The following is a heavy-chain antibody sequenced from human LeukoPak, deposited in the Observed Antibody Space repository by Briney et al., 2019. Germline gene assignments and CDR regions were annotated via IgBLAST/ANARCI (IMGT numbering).Heavy chain of an antibody. V-gene: IGHV4-30-4*07. CDR1: GGSISSGGYS. CDR2: IYYSGST. Sequence: PSQTLSLTCAVSGGSISSGGYSWSWIRQPPGKGLEWIGYIYYSGSTNYNPSLKSRVTISVDTSKNQFSLKLSSVTAADTAVYYCARLEQWPLRAMVYWGQGTLVTVSS. J-gene: IGHJ4*02. D-gene: IGHD6-19*01. CDR3: ARLEQWPLRAMVY.